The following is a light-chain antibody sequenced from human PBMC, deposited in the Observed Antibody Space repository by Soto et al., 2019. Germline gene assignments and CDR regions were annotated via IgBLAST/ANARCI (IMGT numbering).Light chain of an antibody. CDR3: QQYGSSPRYT. V-gene: IGKV3-20*01. J-gene: IGKJ2*01. CDR2: GAS. CDR1: QSVSSSY. Sequence: EIVVTQSPGTLSLSPGERATLSCRASQSVSSSYLAWYQQKPGQAPRLLIYGASSRATGIPDRFSGSGSGTDFTLTISRLEPEDLAVYYCQQYGSSPRYTFGQGTKLEIK.